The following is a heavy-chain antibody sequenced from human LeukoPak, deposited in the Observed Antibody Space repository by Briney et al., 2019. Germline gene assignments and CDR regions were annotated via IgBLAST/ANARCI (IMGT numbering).Heavy chain of an antibody. CDR2: IYYSGTT. J-gene: IGHJ4*02. Sequence: SETLSLTCSVSGGSISSGDYYWSWIRQPPGNGLEWIGSIYYSGTTYNSPSLKSRVTISVDTSKNQFSLKLSSVTAADTAVYYCARQIAVAGGFDYWGQGTLVTVSS. CDR3: ARQIAVAGGFDY. V-gene: IGHV4-30-4*08. D-gene: IGHD6-19*01. CDR1: GGSISSGDYY.